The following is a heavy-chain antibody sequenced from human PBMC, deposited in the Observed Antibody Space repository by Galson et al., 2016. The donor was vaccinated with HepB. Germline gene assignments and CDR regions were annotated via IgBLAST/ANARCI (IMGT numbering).Heavy chain of an antibody. V-gene: IGHV3-23*01. CDR1: GFTFSSYA. J-gene: IGHJ4*02. D-gene: IGHD6-13*01. CDR3: AKGSGGNVAAAGPDY. CDR2: ISGSGGST. Sequence: SLRLSCAASGFTFSSYAMSWVRQAPGKGLEWVSAISGSGGSTYYADSVKGRFTISRDNSKNTLCLQMNSLGAEDTAVYYCAKGSGGNVAAAGPDYWGQGTLVTVSS.